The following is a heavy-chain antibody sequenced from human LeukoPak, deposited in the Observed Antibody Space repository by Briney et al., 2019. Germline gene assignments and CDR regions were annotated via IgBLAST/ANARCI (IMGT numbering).Heavy chain of an antibody. Sequence: KPGESLKISCKGSGYSFSTNWIGWVRQMPGKGLEWMGIIYPGDSDVRYSPSFQGQVTMSVDTSISIAYLQWSSLKASDTAIYYCARLPTRLLWFLQLLRGDYFDYWGQGTLVTVSS. CDR1: GYSFSTNW. CDR2: IYPGDSDV. V-gene: IGHV5-51*01. J-gene: IGHJ4*02. CDR3: ARLPTRLLWFLQLLRGDYFDY. D-gene: IGHD3-10*01.